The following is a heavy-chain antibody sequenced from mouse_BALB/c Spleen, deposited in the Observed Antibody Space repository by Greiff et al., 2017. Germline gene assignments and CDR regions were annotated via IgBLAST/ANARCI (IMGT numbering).Heavy chain of an antibody. J-gene: IGHJ1*01. Sequence: QVQLQQSGPGLVQPSQSLSITCTVSGFSLTSYGVHWVRQSPGKGLEWLGVIWSGGSTDYNAAFISRLSISKDNSTSQVFFKMNSLQANDTAIYYCASYYYGSSYIWYLMSGAQGPRSPSPQ. CDR1: GFSLTSYG. CDR2: IWSGGST. CDR3: ASYYYGSSYIWYLMS. V-gene: IGHV2-2*02. D-gene: IGHD1-1*01.